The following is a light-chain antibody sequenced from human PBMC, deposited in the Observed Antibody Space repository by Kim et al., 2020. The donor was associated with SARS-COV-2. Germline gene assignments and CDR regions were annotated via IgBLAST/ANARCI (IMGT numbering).Light chain of an antibody. CDR1: QSISSW. CDR3: QQYAIYST. V-gene: IGKV1-5*03. CDR2: KAS. J-gene: IGKJ1*01. Sequence: PASVGDRVTITCRASQSISSWLAWYQQKPGKAPKLLIYKASTLESGVPSRFSGSGSGTEFTLTINSLQPDDFATYYCQQYAIYSTFGQGTKVDIK.